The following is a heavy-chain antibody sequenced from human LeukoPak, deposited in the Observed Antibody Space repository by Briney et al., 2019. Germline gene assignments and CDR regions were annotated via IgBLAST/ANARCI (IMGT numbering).Heavy chain of an antibody. D-gene: IGHD5-24*01. J-gene: IGHJ3*02. V-gene: IGHV1-2*02. CDR2: INPNSGGT. CDR1: GYTFTGYY. CDR3: ARGLQETLAWLKALSAFDI. Sequence: ASVKVSCKASGYTFTGYYMHWVRQAPGQGLEWMGWINPNSGGTNYAQKFQGRVTMARDTSISTAYMELSRLRSDDTAVYYCARGLQETLAWLKALSAFDIWGQGTMVTVSS.